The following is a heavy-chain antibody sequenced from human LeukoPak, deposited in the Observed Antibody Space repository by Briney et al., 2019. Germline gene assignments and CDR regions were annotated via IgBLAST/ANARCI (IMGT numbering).Heavy chain of an antibody. J-gene: IGHJ4*02. V-gene: IGHV1-2*06. CDR2: INPNSGGT. CDR3: ATGTYYYDSSGYYPDYFDY. Sequence: ASVKVSXKASGYTFTGYYMHWVRQAPGQGLEWMGRINPNSGGTNYAQKFQGRVTMTRDTSISTAYMELGRLRSDDTAVYYCATGTYYYDSSGYYPDYFDYWGQGSLVTVSS. CDR1: GYTFTGYY. D-gene: IGHD3-22*01.